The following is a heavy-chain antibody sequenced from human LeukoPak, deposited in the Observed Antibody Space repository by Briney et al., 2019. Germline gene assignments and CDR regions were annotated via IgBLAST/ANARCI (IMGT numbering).Heavy chain of an antibody. D-gene: IGHD4-17*01. V-gene: IGHV3-23*01. CDR2: ISGSGGST. CDR3: AKNLRGDYLLSSFAY. J-gene: IGHJ4*02. CDR1: GFTFSSYA. Sequence: GGSLRLSCAASGFTFSSYAMTWVRQAPGKGLEWVSGISGSGGSTYYADSVKGRFTISRDNSKNTLYLQMNSLRAEDTAGYYCAKNLRGDYLLSSFAYWGQGTLVTVSS.